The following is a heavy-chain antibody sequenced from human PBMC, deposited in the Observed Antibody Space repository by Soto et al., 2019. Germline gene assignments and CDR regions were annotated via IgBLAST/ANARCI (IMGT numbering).Heavy chain of an antibody. Sequence: QVQLVQSGAEVKNPGASVRVSCKTSDYTFTDYGVTWVRQAPGEGLEWMAWISGYNGNTNYAQKLQGRVTMNTDTSTSTAFMELRGLRYDDTAVYFCARARGIAVADDYWGQGTLVTVSS. CDR3: ARARGIAVADDY. D-gene: IGHD6-19*01. CDR2: ISGYNGNT. CDR1: DYTFTDYG. V-gene: IGHV1-18*04. J-gene: IGHJ4*02.